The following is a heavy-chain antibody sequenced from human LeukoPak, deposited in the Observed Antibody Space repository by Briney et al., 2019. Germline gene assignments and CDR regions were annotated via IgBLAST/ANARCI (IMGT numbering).Heavy chain of an antibody. V-gene: IGHV3-64D*06. D-gene: IGHD3-10*02. J-gene: IGHJ6*02. CDR1: GFTFSSYA. Sequence: PGGSLRLSCSASGFTFSSYAMHWVRQAPGKGVEYVSAISSNGGSTYYADSVKGRFTISRDNSKNTLYLQMSSLRAEDTAVYYCVSCSSTNYYYYGMDVWGQGTTVTVSS. CDR2: ISSNGGST. CDR3: VSCSSTNYYYYGMDV.